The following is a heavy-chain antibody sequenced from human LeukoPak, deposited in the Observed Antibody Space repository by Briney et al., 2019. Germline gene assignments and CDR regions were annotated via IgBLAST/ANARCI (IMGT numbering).Heavy chain of an antibody. CDR2: ISYSGST. CDR1: GGSISSGGYY. J-gene: IGHJ5*02. CDR3: ASRRDEAWFDP. D-gene: IGHD5-24*01. Sequence: AQTLSLTCSVSGGSISSGGYYWTWIRQHPGKGLEWIGYISYSGSTYYNPSLQSRVTISVDTSKNQFSLKLSSVTAADTAVYYCASRRDEAWFDPWGQGTLVTVSS. V-gene: IGHV4-31*03.